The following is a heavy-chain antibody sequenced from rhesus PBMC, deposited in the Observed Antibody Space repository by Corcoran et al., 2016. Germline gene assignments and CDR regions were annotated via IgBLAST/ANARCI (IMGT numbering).Heavy chain of an antibody. CDR3: ASPACSATYCPPQYYFDY. Sequence: QVQLQESGPGLVKPSETLSLTCAVSGGSISINNWWTWIRQPPGKGLEWIGNIGGSGGSTPSTPAIRSRAAIAKDTAKIHFSLRLPSGTAADTAIYYCASPACSATYCPPQYYFDYWGQGVLVTVSS. CDR1: GGSISINNW. J-gene: IGHJ4*01. V-gene: IGHV4-65*02. D-gene: IGHD2-15*01. CDR2: IGGSGGST.